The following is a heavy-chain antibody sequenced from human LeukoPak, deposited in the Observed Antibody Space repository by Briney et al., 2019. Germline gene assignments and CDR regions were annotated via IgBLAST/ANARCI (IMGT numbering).Heavy chain of an antibody. CDR1: GGSISSSSYY. D-gene: IGHD1-26*01. V-gene: IGHV4-39*01. CDR2: IYYSGST. Sequence: PSEALSLTCTVSGGSISSSSYYWGWIRQPPGKGLEWIGSIYYSGSTYYNPSLKSRVTISVDTSKNQFSLKLSSVTAADTAVYYCARGSPGGNYLDYWGQGTLVTVSS. J-gene: IGHJ4*02. CDR3: ARGSPGGNYLDY.